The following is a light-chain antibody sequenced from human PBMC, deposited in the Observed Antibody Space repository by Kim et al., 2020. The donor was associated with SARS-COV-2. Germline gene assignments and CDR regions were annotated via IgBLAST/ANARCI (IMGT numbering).Light chain of an antibody. CDR3: NSRDSSGNHYV. Sequence: ALGQTVRNTCQGDSLRSYYASWYQQKPGQAPVFVIYGKNNRPSGIPHRFSGSSSGNTAALTITGAQAEDEADYYCNSRDSSGNHYVFGTGTKVTVL. J-gene: IGLJ1*01. CDR2: GKN. CDR1: SLRSYY. V-gene: IGLV3-19*01.